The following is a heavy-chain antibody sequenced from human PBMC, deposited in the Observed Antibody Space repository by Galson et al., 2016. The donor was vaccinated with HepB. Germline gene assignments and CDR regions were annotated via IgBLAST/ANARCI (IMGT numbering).Heavy chain of an antibody. CDR2: IIPLFGSA. CDR3: AGSFDVIVIIDYYYYSGLDV. J-gene: IGHJ6*02. CDR1: GYTFTSYG. D-gene: IGHD3-16*01. Sequence: SVKVSCQASGYTFTSYGISWVRQAPGQGLEWMGGIIPLFGSANYAQKFQGRVTITADESTTIAYLELSSLRSEDTAVYYCAGSFDVIVIIDYYYYSGLDVWGQGTSVTVSS. V-gene: IGHV1-69*13.